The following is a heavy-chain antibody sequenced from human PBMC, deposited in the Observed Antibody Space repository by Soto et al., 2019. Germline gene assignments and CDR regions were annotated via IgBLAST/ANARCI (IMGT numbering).Heavy chain of an antibody. CDR3: TASSGWYNAFDI. CDR2: ISGSGGST. D-gene: IGHD6-19*01. CDR1: GFTFSSYA. Sequence: EVPLLESGGGLVQPGGSLRLSCAASGFTFSSYAMSWVRPAPGKGLEWVSAISGSGGSTYYADSVKGRFTISRDNSKNTPYLQMNSLRAEDTAVYFCTASSGWYNAFDIWGGGTMVTVSS. J-gene: IGHJ3*02. V-gene: IGHV3-23*01.